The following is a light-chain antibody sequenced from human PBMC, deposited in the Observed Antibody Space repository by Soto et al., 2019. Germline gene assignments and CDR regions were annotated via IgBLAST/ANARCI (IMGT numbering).Light chain of an antibody. CDR1: QSVSSSN. CDR2: GTS. Sequence: EIVLTQSPVTLSLSPGERATLSCRASQSVSSSNLAWYQQKTGQAPRLLIYGTSSRATGIPDRFSGSGSGTAFTLTISRLEPEDFAVYYCQQYGPSPPYTFGQGTKLEIK. J-gene: IGKJ2*01. CDR3: QQYGPSPPYT. V-gene: IGKV3-20*01.